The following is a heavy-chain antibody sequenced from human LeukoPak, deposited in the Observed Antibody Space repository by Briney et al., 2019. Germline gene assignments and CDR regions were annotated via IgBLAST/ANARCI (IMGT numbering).Heavy chain of an antibody. J-gene: IGHJ6*02. CDR1: GFTFSSYS. V-gene: IGHV3-7*01. CDR3: GRDMDV. CDR2: MNQDGNGK. Sequence: HPGGSLRLSCAASGFTFSSYSMNWVRQAPGKGLEWVANMNQDGNGKYYVDSVKGRFTISRDNAKNSLYLQMNSLRAEDTAVYYCGRDMDVWGQGTTVTVSS.